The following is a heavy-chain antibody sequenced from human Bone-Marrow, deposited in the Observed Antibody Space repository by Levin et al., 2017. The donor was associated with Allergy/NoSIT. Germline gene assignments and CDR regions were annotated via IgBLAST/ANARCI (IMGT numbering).Heavy chain of an antibody. J-gene: IGHJ5*02. V-gene: IGHV4-39*01. CDR3: ATAARDDDDSSGYYCFEP. CDR2: IYYSGST. CDR1: GGSISSANYY. Sequence: SETLSLTCTVSGGSISSANYYWGWIRQSPGKGLEWIGSIYYSGSTYYNPSLKSRVTISVDTSNNQFSLNLTSVTAADTTVYYCATAARDDDDSSGYYCFEPWGQGNLVTVSS. D-gene: IGHD3-22*01.